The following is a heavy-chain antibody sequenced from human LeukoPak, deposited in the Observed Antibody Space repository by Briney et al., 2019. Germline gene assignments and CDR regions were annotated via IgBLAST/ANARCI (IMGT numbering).Heavy chain of an antibody. CDR2: LNPHSGGT. Sequence: ASVKVSCKTSGYSFTVYCIHWVRQAPGQGLEWMGRLNPHSGGTDFAQNFHGRVTLTRDTSINTAYMDLSSLRSDDTAVYYCARAFPAAAHSFDYWGQGTLVTVSS. CDR3: ARAFPAAAHSFDY. CDR1: GYSFTVYC. V-gene: IGHV1-2*06. D-gene: IGHD6-13*01. J-gene: IGHJ4*02.